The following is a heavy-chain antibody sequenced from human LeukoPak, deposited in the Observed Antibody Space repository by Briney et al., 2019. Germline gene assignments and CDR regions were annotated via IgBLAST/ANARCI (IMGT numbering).Heavy chain of an antibody. CDR1: GFTFSDYY. D-gene: IGHD3-3*01. J-gene: IGHJ6*02. CDR2: ISSSGSTI. V-gene: IGHV3-11*01. CDR3: ARGYYDFWSGYYNYGMDV. Sequence: GGSLRLSCAASGFTFSDYYMSWIRQAPGKGLEWVSYISSSGSTIYYADSVKGRFTISRDNAKNSLYLQMNSLRAEDTAVYYCARGYYDFWSGYYNYGMDVWGQGTTVTVSS.